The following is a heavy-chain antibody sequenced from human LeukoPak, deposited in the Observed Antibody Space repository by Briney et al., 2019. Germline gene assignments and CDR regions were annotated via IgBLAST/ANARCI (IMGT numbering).Heavy chain of an antibody. Sequence: SETLSLTCTISGGSISNSSYYWGWIRQPPGKGLEWIGSISYSGSTYYNLSLKSRVTISVDTSKNQFSLKLNSVTAADTAVYFCARDGLWIQNTFDIWGQGTMVTVSS. CDR2: ISYSGST. CDR3: ARDGLWIQNTFDI. J-gene: IGHJ3*02. V-gene: IGHV4-39*07. CDR1: GGSISNSSYY. D-gene: IGHD5-18*01.